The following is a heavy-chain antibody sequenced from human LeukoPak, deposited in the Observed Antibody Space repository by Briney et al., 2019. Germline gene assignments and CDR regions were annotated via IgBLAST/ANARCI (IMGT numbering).Heavy chain of an antibody. CDR2: IIPIFGTA. J-gene: IGHJ4*02. CDR3: ARDQGTTGTLGSDY. CDR1: GGTFSSYA. V-gene: IGHV1-69*13. Sequence: SVKVSCKASGGTFSSYAISWVRQAPGQGLELMGGIIPIFGTANYAQKFQGRVTITADESTSTAYMELSSLRSEDTAVYYCARDQGTTGTLGSDYWGQGTLVTVSS. D-gene: IGHD1-1*01.